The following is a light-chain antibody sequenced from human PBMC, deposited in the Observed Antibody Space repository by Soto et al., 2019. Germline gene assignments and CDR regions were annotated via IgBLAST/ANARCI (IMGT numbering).Light chain of an antibody. V-gene: IGKV3-20*01. J-gene: IGKJ1*01. CDR2: GAS. CDR3: QQYGSSPPWT. CDR1: QSVSSSY. Sequence: EIVLTQSPGTLSLSPGERATLSCRASQSVSSSYLAWYQQKPGQAPRLLIYGASSRATGIPDRFSGSGSGTDFTLTISRLEPEDFAVYYCQQYGSSPPWTFGSGTKVDIK.